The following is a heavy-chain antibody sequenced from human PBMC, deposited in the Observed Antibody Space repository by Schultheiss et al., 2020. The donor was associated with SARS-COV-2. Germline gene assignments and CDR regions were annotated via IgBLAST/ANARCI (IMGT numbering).Heavy chain of an antibody. V-gene: IGHV3-33*08. J-gene: IGHJ6*02. Sequence: GGSLRLSCAASGFTFSSYSMNWVRQAPGKGLEWVAVIWYDGSNKYYADSVKGRFTISRDNAKNSLYLQMNSLRAEDTAVYYCARKRYSNYPYYYYGMDVWGQGTTVTVSS. D-gene: IGHD4-11*01. CDR3: ARKRYSNYPYYYYGMDV. CDR1: GFTFSSYS. CDR2: IWYDGSNK.